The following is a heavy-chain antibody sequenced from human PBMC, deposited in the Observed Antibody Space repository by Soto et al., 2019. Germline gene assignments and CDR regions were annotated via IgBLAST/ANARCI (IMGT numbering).Heavy chain of an antibody. Sequence: GGSLRLSCAASGFTFSSYAMSWVRQAPGKGLEWVSGISVSGSTTYYADSVKGRFTISRDNSKNTLYLQMNSLRAEDTAVYYWAKVLGIFGVVITRPPYYSSGMDVGGKGPRATVPS. CDR3: AKVLGIFGVVITRPPYYSSGMDV. CDR2: ISVSGSTT. CDR1: GFTFSSYA. V-gene: IGHV3-23*01. D-gene: IGHD3-3*01. J-gene: IGHJ6*04.